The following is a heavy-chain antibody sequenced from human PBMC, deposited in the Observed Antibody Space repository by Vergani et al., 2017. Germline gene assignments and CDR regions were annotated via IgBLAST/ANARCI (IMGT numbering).Heavy chain of an antibody. CDR2: INPNSGGT. V-gene: IGHV1-2*02. CDR1: GYTSTGYY. J-gene: IGHJ6*03. CDR3: ARDGGSGVEVPAAIRYYYYYMDV. Sequence: VQLVQSGAEVKKPGASVKVSCKASGYTSTGYYIHWVRQAPGQELVWMGWINPNSGGTNYAQKFQGRVTMTRDTSISTAYMELSRLRSDDTAVYSCARDGGSGVEVPAAIRYYYYYMDVWGEGTTFTVSS. D-gene: IGHD2-2*01.